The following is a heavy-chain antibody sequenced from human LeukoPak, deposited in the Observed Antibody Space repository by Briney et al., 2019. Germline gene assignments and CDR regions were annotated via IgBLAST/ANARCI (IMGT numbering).Heavy chain of an antibody. CDR1: GGSFSGYY. CDR3: ASYRYGYRGLDS. D-gene: IGHD5-12*01. CDR2: VNYSGSI. V-gene: IGHV4-34*01. Sequence: SETLSLTCRVYGGSFSGYYWSWIRQPPGKGLEWIGVVNYSGSINYKPSLKSRVIISVDTSKNQFSLKLKSVTAADTAVYYCASYRYGYRGLDSWGQGTQVTVSS. J-gene: IGHJ4*02.